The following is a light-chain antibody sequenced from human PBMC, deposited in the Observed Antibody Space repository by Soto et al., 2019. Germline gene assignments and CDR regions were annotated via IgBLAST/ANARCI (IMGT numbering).Light chain of an antibody. J-gene: IGLJ2*01. CDR1: SSDVGGYNY. V-gene: IGLV2-14*01. CDR2: DVS. Sequence: QSVLTQPASVSGSPGQSITISCTGTSSDVGGYNYVSWYQQYPGKAPKLMIYDVSNRPSGVSNRFSGSKSGNTASLTISGLQAEDDADYYCSSYTSSSTPHVVFGGGTKVTVL. CDR3: SSYTSSSTPHVV.